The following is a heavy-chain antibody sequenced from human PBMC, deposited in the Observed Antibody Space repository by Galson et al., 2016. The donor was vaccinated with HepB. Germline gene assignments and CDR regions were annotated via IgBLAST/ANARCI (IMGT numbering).Heavy chain of an antibody. CDR1: GYTFTNYA. J-gene: IGHJ5*02. CDR3: ARERSSWYRGWFDP. D-gene: IGHD6-13*01. V-gene: IGHV1-3*01. CDR2: IDAANGHT. Sequence: SVKVSCKASGYTFTNYAMHWVRQAPGQGLEWMGWIDAANGHTKSSQKFQGRVAITRDTSASTAYMELSSLRFEDTAVYYCARERSSWYRGWFDPWGQGTLVDVSP.